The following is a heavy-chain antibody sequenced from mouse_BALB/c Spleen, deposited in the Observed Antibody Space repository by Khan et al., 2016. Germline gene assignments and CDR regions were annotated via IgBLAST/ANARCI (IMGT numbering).Heavy chain of an antibody. CDR2: ILPGSGST. CDR1: GYTFSSYW. CDR3: AYYGSRYYFDY. D-gene: IGHD1-1*01. V-gene: IGHV1-9*01. Sequence: QVQLQQSGAELMKPGASVKISCKATGYTFSSYWIEWVKQRPGHGLEWIGEILPGSGSTNYNEKFKGKATFTADTSSNTAYMQLSSLTSEDSAVYYCAYYGSRYYFDYWGQGTTLTVSS. J-gene: IGHJ2*01.